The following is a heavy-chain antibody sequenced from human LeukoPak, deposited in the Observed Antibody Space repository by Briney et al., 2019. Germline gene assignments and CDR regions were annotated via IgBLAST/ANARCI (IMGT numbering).Heavy chain of an antibody. CDR2: INPNSGGT. D-gene: IGHD6-19*01. CDR3: ARVAHSSGWYYFDY. Sequence: ASVTVSCKASGYTFTVYYMHWVRQAPGQGLEWMGRINPNSGGTNYAQKFQGRVTMTRDTSISTAYMELSRLRSDDTAVYYCARVAHSSGWYYFDYWGQGTLVTVSS. CDR1: GYTFTVYY. J-gene: IGHJ4*02. V-gene: IGHV1-2*06.